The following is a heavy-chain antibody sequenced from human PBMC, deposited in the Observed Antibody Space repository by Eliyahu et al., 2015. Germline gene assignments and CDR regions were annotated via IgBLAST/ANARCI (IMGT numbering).Heavy chain of an antibody. CDR1: XFPFSDSA. D-gene: IGHD4-23*01. J-gene: IGHJ4*02. V-gene: IGHV3-33*08. Sequence: QVRLVESGGGVVQPGRSLXLSCSAXXFPFSDSAMHWVRQAPGKGLGGVAIIWYDGSNQYYADSVKGRFTISRDNSKNTVSLQMNSLRGEDTAIYYCARDHDYSGNYLEDWGQGTLVAVSS. CDR3: ARDHDYSGNYLED. CDR2: IWYDGSNQ.